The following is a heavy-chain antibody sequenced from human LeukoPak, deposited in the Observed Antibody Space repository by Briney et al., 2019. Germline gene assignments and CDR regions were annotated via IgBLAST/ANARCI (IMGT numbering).Heavy chain of an antibody. CDR2: ISYDGSNK. V-gene: IGHV3-30*18. Sequence: GRSLGLSCAASGFTFSSYGMHWVRQAPGKGLEWVAVISYDGSNKYYADSVKGRFTISRDNSKNTLYLQMNSLRAEDTAVYYCAKDRGLGYSSLGYWGQGTLVTVSS. D-gene: IGHD6-13*01. CDR3: AKDRGLGYSSLGY. CDR1: GFTFSSYG. J-gene: IGHJ4*02.